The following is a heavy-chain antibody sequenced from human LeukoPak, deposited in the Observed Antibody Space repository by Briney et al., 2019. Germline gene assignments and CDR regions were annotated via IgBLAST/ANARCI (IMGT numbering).Heavy chain of an antibody. CDR2: ISWNSGTI. J-gene: IGHJ4*02. V-gene: IGHV3-9*01. CDR1: GFTFDDYA. Sequence: GGSLRLSCAASGFTFDDYAMHWVRQAPGKGLEWVSGISWNSGTIGYADSVKGRFTISRDNAKNSLYLQMNSLRAEDTALYYCAKGGYYGDHWGVGGPFDYWGQGTLVTVSS. CDR3: AKGGYYGDHWGVGGPFDY. D-gene: IGHD4-17*01.